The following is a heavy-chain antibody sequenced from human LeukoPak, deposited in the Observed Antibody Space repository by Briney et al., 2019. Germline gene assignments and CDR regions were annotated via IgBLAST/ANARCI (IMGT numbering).Heavy chain of an antibody. J-gene: IGHJ4*02. Sequence: GRSLRLSCAASGFTFDDYAMHWVRQAPGKGLEWVSGISWNSGNIGYADSVKGRFTTSRDNAKNSLYLQMNSLRAEDTALYYCANGFYDSSGTTLGYWGQGTLVTVSS. V-gene: IGHV3-9*01. CDR3: ANGFYDSSGTTLGY. CDR1: GFTFDDYA. D-gene: IGHD3-22*01. CDR2: ISWNSGNI.